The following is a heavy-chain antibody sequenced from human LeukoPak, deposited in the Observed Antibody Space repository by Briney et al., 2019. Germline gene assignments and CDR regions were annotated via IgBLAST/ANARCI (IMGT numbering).Heavy chain of an antibody. CDR3: AGSPAAADFDP. CDR2: IYYSGST. J-gene: IGHJ5*02. D-gene: IGHD6-13*01. CDR1: GGSISSYY. V-gene: IGHV4-59*01. Sequence: SETLSLTCTVSGGSISSYYWSWIRQPPGKGLEWIGYIYYSGSTNYNPSLKSRVTISVDTSKNQFSLKLSSVTAADTAVYYCAGSPAAADFDPWGQGTLVTVSS.